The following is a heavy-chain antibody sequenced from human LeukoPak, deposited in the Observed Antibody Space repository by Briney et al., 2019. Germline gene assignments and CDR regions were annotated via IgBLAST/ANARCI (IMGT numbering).Heavy chain of an antibody. CDR2: IYYSGST. V-gene: IGHV4-30-4*08. CDR1: GGSISSGDYY. J-gene: IGHJ5*02. CDR3: ARGLYDILTGYYPQWFDP. D-gene: IGHD3-9*01. Sequence: SQTLSLTCTVSGGSISSGDYYWSWIRQPPGKGLEWIGYIYYSGSTYYNPSLKSRVTISVDTSKNQFSLKLSSVTAADTAVYYRARGLYDILTGYYPQWFDPWGQGTLVTVSS.